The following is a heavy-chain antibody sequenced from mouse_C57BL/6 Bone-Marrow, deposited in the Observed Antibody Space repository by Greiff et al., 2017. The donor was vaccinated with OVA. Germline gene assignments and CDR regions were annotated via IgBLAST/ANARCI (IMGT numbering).Heavy chain of an antibody. CDR3: ASLNTTGALCDH. J-gene: IGHJ2*01. V-gene: IGHV1-72*01. D-gene: IGHD5-1-1*01. Sequence: QVQLKQPGAELVKPGASVKLSCKASGYTFTSYWMHWVKQRPGRGLEWIGRIDPNSGGTKYNEKFKSKATLTVDKPSSTAYMQLSSLTSEDSAVYYCASLNTTGALCDHWGQGTTLTVSS. CDR1: GYTFTSYW. CDR2: IDPNSGGT.